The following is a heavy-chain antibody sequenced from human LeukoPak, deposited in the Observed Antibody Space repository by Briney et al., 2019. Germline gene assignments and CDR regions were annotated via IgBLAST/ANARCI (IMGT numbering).Heavy chain of an antibody. V-gene: IGHV4-59*11. Sequence: TSETLSLTCTVSDVSIRNHYWNWIRQSPGKELEWIGYIYYTGSTYYNPSLKSRVTMSVDTSNNQFSLKLSSVTAADTAVYYCASGGYSSSWYYFDYWGQGTLVTVSS. D-gene: IGHD6-13*01. CDR1: DVSIRNHY. J-gene: IGHJ4*02. CDR3: ASGGYSSSWYYFDY. CDR2: IYYTGST.